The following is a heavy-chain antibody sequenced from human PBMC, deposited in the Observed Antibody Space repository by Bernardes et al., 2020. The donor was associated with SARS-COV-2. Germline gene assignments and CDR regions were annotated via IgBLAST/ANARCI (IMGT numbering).Heavy chain of an antibody. Sequence: GGSLRLSCAASGFTFSSYSMNWVRQAPGKGLEWVSSISSSSSYIYYADSVKGRFTISRDNAKNSLYLQMNSLRAEDTAVYYCARVGLLIAAAGNGYYYYYYMDVWGKGTTVTVSS. J-gene: IGHJ6*03. CDR2: ISSSSSYI. CDR3: ARVGLLIAAAGNGYYYYYYMDV. CDR1: GFTFSSYS. V-gene: IGHV3-21*01. D-gene: IGHD6-13*01.